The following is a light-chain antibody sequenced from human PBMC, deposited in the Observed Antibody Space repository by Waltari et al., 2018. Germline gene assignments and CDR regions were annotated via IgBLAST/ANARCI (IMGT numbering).Light chain of an antibody. CDR2: WAS. CDR3: LQYLHTPRT. Sequence: DVVMTQSLDSMAVALGERATTNCKSRQSLLYTSHNKNYLAWYQQKPGQPPKILIYWASIRESVVPDRFSGSGSGTDFTLTISGLQAEDVASYFCLQYLHTPRTFGQGTKVEIK. CDR1: QSLLYTSHNKNY. J-gene: IGKJ1*01. V-gene: IGKV4-1*01.